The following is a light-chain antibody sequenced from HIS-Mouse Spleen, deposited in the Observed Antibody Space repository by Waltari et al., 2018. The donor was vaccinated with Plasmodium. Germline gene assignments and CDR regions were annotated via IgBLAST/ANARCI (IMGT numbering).Light chain of an antibody. V-gene: IGKV3-15*01. Sequence: EIVMPQSPATLSVSPGERAPLSCRASQSVSSNLAWYQPKPGQAPRLLIYGASTRATGIPARFSGSGSGTEFTLTISSLQSEDFAVYYCQQYNNWSFTFGPGTKVDIK. J-gene: IGKJ3*01. CDR3: QQYNNWSFT. CDR1: QSVSSN. CDR2: GAS.